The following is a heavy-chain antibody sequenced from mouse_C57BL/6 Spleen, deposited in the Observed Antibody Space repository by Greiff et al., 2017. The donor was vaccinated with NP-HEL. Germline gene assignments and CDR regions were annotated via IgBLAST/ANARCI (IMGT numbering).Heavy chain of an antibody. CDR2: IDPNSGGT. D-gene: IGHD1-1*01. Sequence: VQLQQPGAELVKPGASVKLSCKASGYTFTSYWMHWVKQRPGRGLEWIGRIDPNSGGTKYNEKFKSKATLTVDKPSSTPYMQLSSLTSEDSAVYYCARYGSSHFDYWGQGTTLTVSS. CDR3: ARYGSSHFDY. V-gene: IGHV1-72*01. J-gene: IGHJ2*01. CDR1: GYTFTSYW.